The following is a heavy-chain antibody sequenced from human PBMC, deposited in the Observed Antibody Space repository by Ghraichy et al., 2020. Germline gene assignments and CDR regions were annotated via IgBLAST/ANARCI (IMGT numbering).Heavy chain of an antibody. V-gene: IGHV4-34*01. D-gene: IGHD3-3*01. Sequence: SETLSLTCAVYGGSFSGYYWSWIRQPPGKGLEWIGEINHSGSTNYNPSLKSRVTISVDTSKNQFSLKLSSVTAADTAVYYCARGYYDFWSGYYNAYYFDYWGQGTLVTVSS. CDR2: INHSGST. CDR1: GGSFSGYY. CDR3: ARGYYDFWSGYYNAYYFDY. J-gene: IGHJ4*02.